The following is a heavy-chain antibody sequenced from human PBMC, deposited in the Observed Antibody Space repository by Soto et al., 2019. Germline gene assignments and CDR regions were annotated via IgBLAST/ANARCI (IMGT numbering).Heavy chain of an antibody. CDR3: ARDLRDGYGSGSYYDYYGMDV. V-gene: IGHV4-30-4*01. J-gene: IGHJ6*02. CDR2: IYYSGST. Sequence: SETLSLTCTVSGGSISRGDYYWSWIRQPPGKGLEWIGYIYYSGSTYYNPSLKSRVTISVDTSKNQFSLKLSSVTAADTAVYYCARDLRDGYGSGSYYDYYGMDVWGQGTTVT. CDR1: GGSISRGDYY. D-gene: IGHD3-10*01.